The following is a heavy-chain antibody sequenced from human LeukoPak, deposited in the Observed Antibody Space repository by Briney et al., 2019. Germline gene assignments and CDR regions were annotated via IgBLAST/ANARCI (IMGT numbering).Heavy chain of an antibody. J-gene: IGHJ4*02. CDR2: INPNSGGT. CDR1: GYTFTGYF. V-gene: IGHV1-2*02. D-gene: IGHD3-10*01. Sequence: ASVKVSCKASGYTFTGYFMHWVRQAPGQGLEWMGWINPNSGGTNYAQKFQGRVTMTRDTSISTAYMELSRLRSDDTAVYYCVKDSSSGSYFDYWGQGTLVTVSS. CDR3: VKDSSSGSYFDY.